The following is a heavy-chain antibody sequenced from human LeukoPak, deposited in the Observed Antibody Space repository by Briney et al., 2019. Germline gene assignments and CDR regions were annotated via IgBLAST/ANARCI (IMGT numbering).Heavy chain of an antibody. V-gene: IGHV1-2*02. CDR1: GYTFTGYY. CDR2: INPNSGGT. J-gene: IGHJ4*02. D-gene: IGHD1-7*01. CDR3: ARELRDWNYRMRLLGDY. Sequence: ASVKVSCKASGYTFTGYYMHWVRQAPGQGLEWMGWINPNSGGTNYAQKFQGRVTMTRDTSISTAYMELSRLRSDDTAVYYCARELRDWNYRMRLLGDYWGQGTLVTVSS.